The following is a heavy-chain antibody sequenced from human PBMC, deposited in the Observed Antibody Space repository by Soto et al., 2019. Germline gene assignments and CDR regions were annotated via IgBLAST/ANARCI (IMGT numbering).Heavy chain of an antibody. V-gene: IGHV3-7*03. CDR3: ARENPSDYYGMDV. Sequence: GGSLRLSCAASGFTFSSYWMSWVRQAPGKGLEWVANIKQDGSEKYYVDSVKGRFTISRDNAKNSLYLQMNSLRAEDTAVYYCARENPSDYYGMDVWGQGTTVTVSS. CDR1: GFTFSSYW. J-gene: IGHJ6*02. CDR2: IKQDGSEK.